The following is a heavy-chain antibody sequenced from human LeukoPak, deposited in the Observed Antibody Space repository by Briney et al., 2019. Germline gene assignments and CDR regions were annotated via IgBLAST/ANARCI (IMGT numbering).Heavy chain of an antibody. CDR2: ISASGGDT. J-gene: IGHJ2*01. CDR3: ARVVSYYGSSYRLLDL. Sequence: GGSLRLSCVVSGLTFSSYSMSWVRQAPGKGLDWVSGISASGGDTWYPDSVKGRFTISRDNSKNTMYLQMDSLRAEDTAVYYCARVVSYYGSSYRLLDLWGRGTLVTVSS. D-gene: IGHD3-10*01. CDR1: GLTFSSYS. V-gene: IGHV3-23*01.